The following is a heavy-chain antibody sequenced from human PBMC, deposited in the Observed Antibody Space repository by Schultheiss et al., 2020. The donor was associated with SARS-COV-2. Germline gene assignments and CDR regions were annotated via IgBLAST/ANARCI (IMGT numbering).Heavy chain of an antibody. CDR3: ERDRYDFWSGYVSYWYFDL. CDR2: INPSGGST. V-gene: IGHV1-46*01. J-gene: IGHJ2*01. CDR1: GGTFSSYA. Sequence: ASVKVSFKASGGTFSSYAISWVRQAPGQGLEWMGIINPSGGSTSYAQKFQGRVTMTRDTSTSTAYMELSSLRSEDTAVYYCERDRYDFWSGYVSYWYFDLWGRGTLVTVSS. D-gene: IGHD3-3*01.